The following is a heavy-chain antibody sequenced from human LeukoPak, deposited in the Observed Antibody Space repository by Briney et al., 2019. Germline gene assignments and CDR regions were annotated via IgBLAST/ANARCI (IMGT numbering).Heavy chain of an antibody. CDR1: GGSFSGYY. J-gene: IGHJ4*02. D-gene: IGHD3-22*01. V-gene: IGHV4-59*12. Sequence: TSSETLSLTCAVYGGSFSGYYWSWIRQPPGKGLEWIGYIYYSGSTNYNPSLKSRVTISVDTSKNQFSLKLSSVTAADTAVYYCARLMDNDSFDYWGQGTLVTVSS. CDR3: ARLMDNDSFDY. CDR2: IYYSGST.